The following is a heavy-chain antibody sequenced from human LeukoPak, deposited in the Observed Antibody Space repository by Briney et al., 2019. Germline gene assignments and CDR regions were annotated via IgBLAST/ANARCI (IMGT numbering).Heavy chain of an antibody. J-gene: IGHJ6*02. CDR1: GFTFSSYA. D-gene: IGHD5-24*01. CDR2: ISSSGSTI. V-gene: IGHV3-48*04. Sequence: GGSLRLSCAASGFTFSSYAMSWVRQAPGKGLEWVSYISSSGSTIYYADSVKGRFTISRDNAKNSLYLQMNSLRAEDTAVYHCARESWLRGMDVWGQGTTVTVSS. CDR3: ARESWLRGMDV.